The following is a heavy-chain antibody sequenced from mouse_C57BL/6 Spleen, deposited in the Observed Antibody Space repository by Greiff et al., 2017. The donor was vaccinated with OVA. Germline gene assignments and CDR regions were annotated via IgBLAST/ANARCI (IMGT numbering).Heavy chain of an antibody. CDR2: ISSGSSTI. V-gene: IGHV5-17*01. CDR1: GFTFSDYG. Sequence: EVHLVESGGGLVKPGGSLKLSCAASGFTFSDYGMHWVRQAPEKGLEWVAYISSGSSTIYYADTVKGRFTISRDNAKNTLFLQMTSLRSEDTAMYYCARGPIYYDYDVGFAYWGQGTLVTVSA. D-gene: IGHD2-4*01. J-gene: IGHJ3*01. CDR3: ARGPIYYDYDVGFAY.